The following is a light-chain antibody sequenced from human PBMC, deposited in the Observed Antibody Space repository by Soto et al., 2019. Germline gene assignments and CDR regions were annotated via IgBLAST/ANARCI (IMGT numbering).Light chain of an antibody. CDR1: QGVSSS. CDR2: AAS. Sequence: AIRMTQSPSSLSASTGDRVTITCRANQGVSSSLAWYQQKPGKAPKLLIFAASTLQSGVPSRFSGSGSGTDFTLTISCLQSEDFATYYCQQYYYYPWTFGQGTKVEIK. CDR3: QQYYYYPWT. V-gene: IGKV1-8*01. J-gene: IGKJ1*01.